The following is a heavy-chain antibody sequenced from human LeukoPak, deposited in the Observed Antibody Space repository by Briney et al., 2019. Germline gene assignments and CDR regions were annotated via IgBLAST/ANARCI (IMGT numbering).Heavy chain of an antibody. CDR3: ARGEVWTGKFDK. CDR2: IYSGGST. D-gene: IGHD3/OR15-3a*01. Sequence: PGGSLRLSCAASGFTVSSKYMSWVRQAPGKGLGWGSVIYSGGSTYYADSVKGRFTISRHNSKNTLFLQMNSLIPEDTAVYYCARGEVWTGKFDKSGHKTQFTVSS. J-gene: IGHJ4*01. CDR1: GFTVSSKY. V-gene: IGHV3-53*04.